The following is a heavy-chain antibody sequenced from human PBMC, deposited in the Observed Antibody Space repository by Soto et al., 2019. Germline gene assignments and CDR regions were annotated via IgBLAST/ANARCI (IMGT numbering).Heavy chain of an antibody. CDR3: ARDKITGLFDY. V-gene: IGHV4-39*02. Sequence: SETLSLTCTVSGGSISSGTYSWGWIRQPPGKGLEWIGNSYFTGNTHYNPSLNSRVTMSVDTPKSQFSLSLTSVTAADTAVYYCARDKITGLFDYWGQGTLVTVS. CDR1: GGSISSGTYS. CDR2: SYFTGNT. J-gene: IGHJ4*02. D-gene: IGHD2-8*02.